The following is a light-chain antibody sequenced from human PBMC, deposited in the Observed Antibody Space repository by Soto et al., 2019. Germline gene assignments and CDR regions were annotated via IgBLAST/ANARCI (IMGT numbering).Light chain of an antibody. V-gene: IGKV1-39*01. CDR3: QQSYNAPIT. Sequence: DIQMTQSPSSLSASVGDRVTITCRASQNIINYLNWYQQKPGKAPQLLIYVASRLESGVPSRFSGSGSGTDFTLTISSLQTEDFATYYCQQSYNAPITFAQGTRLEXK. J-gene: IGKJ5*01. CDR1: QNIINY. CDR2: VAS.